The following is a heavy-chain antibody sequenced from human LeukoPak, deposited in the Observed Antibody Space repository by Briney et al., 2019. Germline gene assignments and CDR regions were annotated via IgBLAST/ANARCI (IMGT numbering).Heavy chain of an antibody. J-gene: IGHJ6*03. Sequence: SETLSLTCAVSGDSICSINWWTWVRLSPEKGLEWIGEIHHSGKTNYNPSLKSRVNISLDKSKNHFSLRVNSVVAADTAIYYCARAPDTAIPYYYMDVWGKGATVTVSS. CDR3: ARAPDTAIPYYYMDV. D-gene: IGHD5-18*01. V-gene: IGHV4-4*02. CDR1: GDSICSINW. CDR2: IHHSGKT.